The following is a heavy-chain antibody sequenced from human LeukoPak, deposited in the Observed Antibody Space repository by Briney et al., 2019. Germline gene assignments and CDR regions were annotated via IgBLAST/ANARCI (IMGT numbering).Heavy chain of an antibody. V-gene: IGHV3-23*01. J-gene: IGHJ4*02. CDR1: GFTFSSYA. CDR3: AKVYYYGPDY. D-gene: IGHD3-10*01. Sequence: GGSLRLSCAASGFTFSSYAMSWVRQAPGKGPEGVSAISGSGGSTYYADSVKGRFTISRDNSKNTLYLQMNSLRAEDTAAYYCAKVYYYGPDYWGQGTLVTVSS. CDR2: ISGSGGST.